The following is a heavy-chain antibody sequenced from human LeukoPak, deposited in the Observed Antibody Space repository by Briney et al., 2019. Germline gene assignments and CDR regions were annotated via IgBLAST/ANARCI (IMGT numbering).Heavy chain of an antibody. V-gene: IGHV3-21*01. CDR2: ISSSSSYI. CDR1: GFTFSTYS. J-gene: IGHJ4*02. CDR3: ARDRSTNSYAEYFFDY. D-gene: IGHD5-18*01. Sequence: GGSLRLSCAASGFTFSTYSMNWVRQAPGKGLEWVSSISSSSSYIYYADSVKGRFTISRDNAKNPLFLQMNSLRAEDTALYYCARDRSTNSYAEYFFDYWGQGTLVTVSS.